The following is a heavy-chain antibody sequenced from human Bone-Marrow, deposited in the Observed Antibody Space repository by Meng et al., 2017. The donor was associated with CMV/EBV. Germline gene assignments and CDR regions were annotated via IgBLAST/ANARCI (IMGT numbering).Heavy chain of an antibody. V-gene: IGHV1-8*01. CDR1: GYTFTSYD. D-gene: IGHD3-22*01. J-gene: IGHJ3*02. CDR2: MNPNSGNT. CDR3: ARGVRVGVYMIVVANDAFVI. Sequence: ASVKVSCKASGYTFTSYDINWVRQATGQGLEWMGWMNPNSGNTGYAQKFQGRVTMTRNTSISTAYMELSSLRSEDTAVYYSARGVRVGVYMIVVANDAFVIWGQGQRVT.